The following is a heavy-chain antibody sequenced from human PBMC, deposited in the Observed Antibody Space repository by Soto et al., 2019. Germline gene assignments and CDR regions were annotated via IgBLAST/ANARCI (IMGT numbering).Heavy chain of an antibody. CDR1: GYTFTSYG. V-gene: IGHV1-18*01. CDR2: ISSYNGNT. CDR3: ARDIVSGDYVSHWCDP. D-gene: IGHD4-17*01. Sequence: QVQLVQSGAEVKKPGASVKVSCKASGYTFTSYGISWVRQAPGQGLEWMGWISSYNGNTNYAQKLQGRVTMTTDTSTSTAYMELRSLRSADTAVYYCARDIVSGDYVSHWCDPWVQGTLVTFSS. J-gene: IGHJ5*02.